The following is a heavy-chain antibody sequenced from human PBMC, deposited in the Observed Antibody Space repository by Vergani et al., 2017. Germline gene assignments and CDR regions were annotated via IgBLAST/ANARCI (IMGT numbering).Heavy chain of an antibody. D-gene: IGHD3-3*01. V-gene: IGHV3-23*01. CDR2: ISGSGGST. CDR1: GFTFSSYA. CDR3: AKDSDCWSGGAFDI. J-gene: IGHJ3*02. Sequence: EVQLLESGGGLVQPGGSLRLSCAASGFTFSSYAMSWVRQAPGKGLEWVSAISGSGGSTYYADSVKGRFTISSSNSKNTLYLQMNSLGAEDTAVYYCAKDSDCWSGGAFDIWGQGTMVTVSS.